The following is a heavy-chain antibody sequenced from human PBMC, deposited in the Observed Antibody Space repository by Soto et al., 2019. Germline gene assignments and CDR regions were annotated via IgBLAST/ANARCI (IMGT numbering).Heavy chain of an antibody. CDR2: VIPIFGTA. CDR1: GCTFSSYA. D-gene: IGHD1-1*01. Sequence: SVKVSCNASGCTFSSYAISWVRQAPGQGLEWMGGVIPIFGTANYAQQFQGRVTITADESTGTAYIELSSLRSEDTDVYYCAREGRWRSLDYWGQGTLVTVYS. CDR3: AREGRWRSLDY. V-gene: IGHV1-69*13. J-gene: IGHJ4*02.